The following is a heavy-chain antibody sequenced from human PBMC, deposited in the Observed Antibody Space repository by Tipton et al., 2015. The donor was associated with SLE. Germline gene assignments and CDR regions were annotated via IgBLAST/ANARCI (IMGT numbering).Heavy chain of an antibody. CDR1: GGSICSYY. Sequence: LRLSCTVSGGSICSYYWSWIRQPPGKGLEWIGYIYYSGSTNYNPSLKSRVTISVDTSKNQFSLKLSSVTAADTAVYYCARERVAVAATPWYFDLWGRGTLVTVSS. CDR3: ARERVAVAATPWYFDL. CDR2: IYYSGST. V-gene: IGHV4-59*01. D-gene: IGHD6-19*01. J-gene: IGHJ2*01.